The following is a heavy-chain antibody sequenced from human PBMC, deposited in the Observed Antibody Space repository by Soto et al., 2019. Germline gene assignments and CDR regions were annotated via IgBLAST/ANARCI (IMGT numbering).Heavy chain of an antibody. V-gene: IGHV4-34*01. D-gene: IGHD2-21*01. CDR3: ARFNIAIDAFDI. Sequence: SETLSLTCAVYGGSFSGYYWSWIPQPPGKGLEWIGEINHSGSTNYNPSLKSRVTISVDTSKKQFSLKLSSVTAADTAVYYCARFNIAIDAFDIWGQGTMVTVSS. CDR2: INHSGST. CDR1: GGSFSGYY. J-gene: IGHJ3*02.